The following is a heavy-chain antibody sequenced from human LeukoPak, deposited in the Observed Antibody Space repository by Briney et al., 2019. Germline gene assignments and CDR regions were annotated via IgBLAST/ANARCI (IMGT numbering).Heavy chain of an antibody. CDR2: ISGSGGST. V-gene: IGHV3-23*01. CDR3: ARDIVLIAVAVRGSFDI. J-gene: IGHJ3*02. CDR1: GFTFSSYA. Sequence: GGSLRLSCAASGFTFSSYAMSWVRQAPGKGLEWVSAISGSGGSTYYADSVKGRFTISRDNSKNTLYLQMNSLRAEDTALYYCARDIVLIAVAVRGSFDIWGQGTMVIASS. D-gene: IGHD6-19*01.